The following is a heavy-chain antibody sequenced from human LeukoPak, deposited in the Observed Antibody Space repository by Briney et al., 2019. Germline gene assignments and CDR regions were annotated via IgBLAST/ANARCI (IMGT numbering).Heavy chain of an antibody. J-gene: IGHJ6*02. CDR2: IYSGGST. V-gene: IGHV3-53*01. D-gene: IGHD4/OR15-4a*01. Sequence: GGSLRLSCAASGFTVSSNYMSWVRQAPGKGLEWVSVIYSGGSTYYADSVKGRFTISRDNSKNTLYLQMNSLRAEDTAVYYCARAPNTRLYYGMDVWGQGTTVTASS. CDR3: ARAPNTRLYYGMDV. CDR1: GFTVSSNY.